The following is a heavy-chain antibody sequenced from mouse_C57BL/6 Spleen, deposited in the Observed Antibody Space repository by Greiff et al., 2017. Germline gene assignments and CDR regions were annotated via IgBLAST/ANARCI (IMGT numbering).Heavy chain of an antibody. CDR1: GISITTGNYR. CDR2: IYCSGTI. J-gene: IGHJ2*01. D-gene: IGHD1-1*01. CDR3: AVLGEYYFDY. V-gene: IGHV3-5*01. Sequence: EVQLQQSGPGLVKPSQTVFLTCPVTGISITTGNYRWSWNRQFPGNKLDGIGYIYCSGTITYNPSPTSRPPITSEPPQNQFFLEMNSLTAEDTATYYCAVLGEYYFDYWGQGTTLTVS.